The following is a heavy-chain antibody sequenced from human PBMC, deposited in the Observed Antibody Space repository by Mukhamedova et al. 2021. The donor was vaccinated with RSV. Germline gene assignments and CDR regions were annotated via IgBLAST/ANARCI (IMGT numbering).Heavy chain of an antibody. J-gene: IGHJ3*02. Sequence: SSYGMHWVRQAPGKGLEWLTYIRHHGRDKYYIDSVKGRFSISRDNSKNTVYLQMNSLRLGDTALYYCAKDASWALEIWGQGTLV. CDR3: AKDASWALEI. V-gene: IGHV3-30*02. CDR1: SSYG. D-gene: IGHD6-6*01. CDR2: IRHHGRDK.